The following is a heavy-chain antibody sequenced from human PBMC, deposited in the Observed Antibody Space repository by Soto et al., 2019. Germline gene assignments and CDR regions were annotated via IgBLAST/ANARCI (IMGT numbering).Heavy chain of an antibody. CDR2: IFNSGGT. D-gene: IGHD4-17*01. J-gene: IGHJ4*02. V-gene: IGHV4-61*01. Sequence: SETLSLTCSVSGGSVRSGNHYWSWIRQPPGKGLEWIGYIFNSGGTKYNPSLKSRVSISADMSKNQFSLNLTSVTAADTAVYYCATDSDTVTTGYWGQGTLVTVSA. CDR3: ATDSDTVTTGY. CDR1: GGSVRSGNHY.